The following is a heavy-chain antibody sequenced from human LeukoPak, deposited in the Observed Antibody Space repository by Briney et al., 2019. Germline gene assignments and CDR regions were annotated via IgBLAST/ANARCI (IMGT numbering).Heavy chain of an antibody. CDR3: ARGAIVVVVAANPFFDY. CDR1: GGSFSGYY. J-gene: IGHJ4*02. CDR2: INHSGST. V-gene: IGHV4-34*01. Sequence: SETLSLTCAVYGGSFSGYYWSWIRQPPGKGLEWIGEINHSGSTNYNPSLKSRVTISGDTSTNHFSLKLSSVTAADTAVYYCARGAIVVVVAANPFFDYWDQGTLVTVSS. D-gene: IGHD2-15*01.